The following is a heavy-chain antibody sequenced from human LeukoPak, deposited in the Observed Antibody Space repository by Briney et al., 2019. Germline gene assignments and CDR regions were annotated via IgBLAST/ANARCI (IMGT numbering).Heavy chain of an antibody. V-gene: IGHV3-23*01. CDR3: AKDRCSNGIGCLYYYMDV. D-gene: IGHD2-8*01. CDR1: GFTFSSYA. Sequence: TGGSLRLSCAGSGFTFSSYAMNWVRQAPGKGLEWVSIISDSGGRTYYADSVKGRFTISRDSSKNTLYLQMNSLRAEDTAVYYCAKDRCSNGIGCLYYYMDVWGKGTTVTISS. CDR2: ISDSGGRT. J-gene: IGHJ6*03.